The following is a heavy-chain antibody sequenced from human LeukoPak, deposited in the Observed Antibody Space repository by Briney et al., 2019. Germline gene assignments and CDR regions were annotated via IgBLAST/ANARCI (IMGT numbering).Heavy chain of an antibody. CDR1: GYSFTSYW. Sequence: GESLKISCKGSGYSFTSYWIGWVRQMPGKGLEWMGIIYPGDSDTRYSPSFQGQVTISADKSISTAYLQWSSLKASDTAMYYCARHHTEFWSGYYNYYYMDVWGKGTTVTVSS. D-gene: IGHD3-3*01. V-gene: IGHV5-51*01. J-gene: IGHJ6*03. CDR3: ARHHTEFWSGYYNYYYMDV. CDR2: IYPGDSDT.